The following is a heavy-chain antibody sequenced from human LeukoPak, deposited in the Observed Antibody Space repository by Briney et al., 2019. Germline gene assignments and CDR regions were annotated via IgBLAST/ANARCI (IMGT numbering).Heavy chain of an antibody. Sequence: PSETLSLTCAVSGGSISSSNWWTRVRQPPGKGLEWIGEIYHSGSTYYNPSLKSRVTISVDKSKNQFSLKLSSVTAADTAVYYCARGHVVRGVILDYWGQGTLVTVSS. CDR1: GGSISSSNW. D-gene: IGHD3-10*01. V-gene: IGHV4-4*02. CDR3: ARGHVVRGVILDY. J-gene: IGHJ4*02. CDR2: IYHSGST.